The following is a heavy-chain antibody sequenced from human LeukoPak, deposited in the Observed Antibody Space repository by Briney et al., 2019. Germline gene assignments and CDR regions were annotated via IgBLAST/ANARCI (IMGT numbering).Heavy chain of an antibody. J-gene: IGHJ6*02. CDR1: GFTFSNYG. D-gene: IGHD2-15*01. CDR2: ISYDESDK. CDR3: AKGVVAATNAAYYGMDV. Sequence: GGSLRLSCAASGFTFSNYGMHWVRQAPGKGLEWVAVISYDESDKYYADFVKGRFTISRDNSKNTLYLQMNSLRPEDTAVYYCAKGVVAATNAAYYGMDVWGQGTTVIVSS. V-gene: IGHV3-30*18.